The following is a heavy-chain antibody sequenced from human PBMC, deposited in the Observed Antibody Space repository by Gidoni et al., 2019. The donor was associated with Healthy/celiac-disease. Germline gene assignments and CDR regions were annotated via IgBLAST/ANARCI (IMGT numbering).Heavy chain of an antibody. V-gene: IGHV3-11*05. Sequence: QVQLVEPGGGLVKPGGSLRRSGAASGFTFRDYYRSWIRQAPGKGLGLVSYIISSSSSTNYPDSLKGRFTISRDNAKNSLYLQMNSLRAEDTAVYYCARVSGGYDILTGPHEWFDPWGQGTLVTVSS. J-gene: IGHJ5*02. CDR2: IISSSSST. D-gene: IGHD3-9*01. CDR3: ARVSGGYDILTGPHEWFDP. CDR1: GFTFRDYY.